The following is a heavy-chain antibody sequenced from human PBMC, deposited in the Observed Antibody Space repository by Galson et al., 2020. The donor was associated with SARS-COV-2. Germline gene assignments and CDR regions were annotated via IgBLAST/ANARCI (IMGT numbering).Heavy chain of an antibody. J-gene: IGHJ4*02. CDR2: IKHSGST. CDR1: GGSFSGYS. D-gene: IGHD6-13*01. V-gene: IGHV4-34*01. Sequence: SQASETLSLTCAVYGGSFSGYSWSWIRQPPGKGLEWIWEIKHSGSTNYNPSLKSRVTISVDTSKNQFSLKLSSMTAADTAVYYCACGPVYSSCWYGRGKGFDFWGQGPLGLVSS. CDR3: ACGPVYSSCWYGRGKGFDF.